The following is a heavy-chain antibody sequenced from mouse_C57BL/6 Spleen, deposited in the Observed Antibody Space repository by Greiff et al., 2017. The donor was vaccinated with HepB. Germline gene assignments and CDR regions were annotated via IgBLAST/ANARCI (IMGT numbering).Heavy chain of an antibody. V-gene: IGHV1-64*01. Sequence: QVQLQQPGAELVKPGASVKLSCKASGYTFTSYWMHWVKQRPGQGLEWIGMIHPNSGSTNYNEKFKSKATLTVDKSSSTAYMQLSSLTSEDSAVYYSAKRIYYYGSIYAMDYWGQGTSVTVSS. CDR1: GYTFTSYW. CDR2: IHPNSGST. CDR3: AKRIYYYGSIYAMDY. D-gene: IGHD1-1*01. J-gene: IGHJ4*01.